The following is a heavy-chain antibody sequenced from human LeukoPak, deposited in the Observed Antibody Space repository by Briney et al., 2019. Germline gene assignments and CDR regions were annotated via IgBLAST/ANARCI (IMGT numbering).Heavy chain of an antibody. V-gene: IGHV3-23*01. J-gene: IGHJ2*01. CDR2: ISGSGGST. D-gene: IGHD3/OR15-3a*01. CDR1: GFTFSSYA. CDR3: AKGFWTATKPQGYWYFDL. Sequence: GGSLRLSCAASGFTFSSYAMSWVRQAPGKGLEWVSAISGSGGSTYYADSVKGRFTISRDNSKNTLYLQMNSLRAEDTAVYYCAKGFWTATKPQGYWYFDLWGRGTLVTVSS.